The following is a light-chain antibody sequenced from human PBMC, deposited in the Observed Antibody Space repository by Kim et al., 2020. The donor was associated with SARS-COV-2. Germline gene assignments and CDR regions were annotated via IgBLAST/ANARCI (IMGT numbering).Light chain of an antibody. J-gene: IGLJ2*01. CDR3: QACDSGLVV. CDR1: NCGGSY. Sequence: SVSPGQTAKFTCSGDNCGGSYVAWYQKKPDQSPLLLLYQDMKRPSGIPERFSGANSGDTATLTISGTQAIDEADYCCQACDSGLVVFGGGTQLTVL. CDR2: QDM. V-gene: IGLV3-1*01.